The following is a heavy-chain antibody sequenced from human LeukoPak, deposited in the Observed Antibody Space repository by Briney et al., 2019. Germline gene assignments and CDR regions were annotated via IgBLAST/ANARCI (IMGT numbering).Heavy chain of an antibody. CDR1: EFTFSSYG. CDR2: INTDGSST. Sequence: PGGSLRLSCAASEFTFSSYGMHWVRQAPGKGLVWVSRINTDGSSTNYADSVKGRFTISRDNSKSTLYLQMNSLRAEDTAIYYCAKDPFFDYWGQGTLVTVSS. CDR3: AKDPFFDY. V-gene: IGHV3-NL1*01. J-gene: IGHJ4*02.